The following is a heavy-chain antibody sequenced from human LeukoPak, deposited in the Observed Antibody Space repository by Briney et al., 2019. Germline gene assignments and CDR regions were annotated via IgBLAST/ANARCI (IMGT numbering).Heavy chain of an antibody. CDR1: GYTFTSYG. Sequence: ASVKVSCKASGYTFTSYGISWVRQAPGQGLEWKGWISAYNGNTNYAQKLQGRVTMTTDTSTSTAYMELRSLRSDDTAVYYCARDKAAVVVPAATIDYWGQGTLVTVSS. V-gene: IGHV1-18*04. CDR2: ISAYNGNT. J-gene: IGHJ4*02. CDR3: ARDKAAVVVPAATIDY. D-gene: IGHD2-2*01.